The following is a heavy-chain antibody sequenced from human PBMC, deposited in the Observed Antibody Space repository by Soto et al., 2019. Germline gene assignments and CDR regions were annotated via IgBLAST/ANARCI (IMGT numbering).Heavy chain of an antibody. CDR1: GFTFSSYA. D-gene: IGHD5-12*01. V-gene: IGHV3-23*01. CDR2: ISGSGGST. Sequence: GGSLRLSCAASGFTFSSYAMSWVRQAPGKGLEWVSAISGSGGSTYYADSVKGRFTISRDNSKNTLYLQMNSLRAEDTAVYYCAKDPYSGYDTPYYYYGMDVWGQGTTVTVSS. CDR3: AKDPYSGYDTPYYYYGMDV. J-gene: IGHJ6*02.